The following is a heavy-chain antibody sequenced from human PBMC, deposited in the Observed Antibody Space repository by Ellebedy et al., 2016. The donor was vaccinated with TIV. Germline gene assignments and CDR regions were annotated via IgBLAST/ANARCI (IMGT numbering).Heavy chain of an antibody. CDR3: AKDSYEAVAGIFDY. Sequence: GESLKISCAASGFTFSSYGMHWVRQAPGKGLEWVAVISYDGSNKYYADSVKGRFTISRDNSKNTLYLQMNSLRAEDTAVYYCAKDSYEAVAGIFDYWGQGTLVTVSS. CDR2: ISYDGSNK. V-gene: IGHV3-30*18. CDR1: GFTFSSYG. D-gene: IGHD6-19*01. J-gene: IGHJ4*02.